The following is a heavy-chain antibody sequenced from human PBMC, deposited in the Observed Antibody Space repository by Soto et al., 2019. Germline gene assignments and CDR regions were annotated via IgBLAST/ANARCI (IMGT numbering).Heavy chain of an antibody. CDR2: IIPIFGTA. J-gene: IGHJ3*02. D-gene: IGHD3-3*01. Sequence: SVKVSCKASGGTFSTYAISWVRQAPGQGREWMGGIIPIFGTAKYAQKFQGRVTITADESTSTAYMELSSLRSEDTAVYYCAREIFGVIISGGRDAFDIWGQGXMVTVSS. CDR1: GGTFSTYA. V-gene: IGHV1-69*13. CDR3: AREIFGVIISGGRDAFDI.